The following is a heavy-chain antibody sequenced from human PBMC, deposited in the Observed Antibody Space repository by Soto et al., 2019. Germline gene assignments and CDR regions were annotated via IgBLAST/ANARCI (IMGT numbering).Heavy chain of an antibody. V-gene: IGHV1-69*06. J-gene: IGHJ4*02. Sequence: GASVKVSCKASGGTFSSYAISWVRQAPGQGLEWMGGIIPIFGTANYAQKFQGRVTITADKSTSTAYMELSSLRSADTAVYYCARETVRNYFDYRDPQCLLTVSS. CDR2: IIPIFGTA. CDR1: GGTFSSYA. CDR3: ARETVRNYFDY.